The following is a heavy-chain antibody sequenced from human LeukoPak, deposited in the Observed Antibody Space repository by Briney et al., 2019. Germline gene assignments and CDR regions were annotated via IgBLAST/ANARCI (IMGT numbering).Heavy chain of an antibody. D-gene: IGHD3-22*01. Sequence: GGSLRLSCTASGFTFSSYWMSWVRQAPGKGLEWVANIKQDGSAKYYVDSVKDRFTISRDNAKNSLYLQMNSLRAEDTAVYYCAREHVDSSGYYYVPNWFDPWGQGTLVIVSS. CDR1: GFTFSSYW. J-gene: IGHJ5*02. V-gene: IGHV3-7*01. CDR2: IKQDGSAK. CDR3: AREHVDSSGYYYVPNWFDP.